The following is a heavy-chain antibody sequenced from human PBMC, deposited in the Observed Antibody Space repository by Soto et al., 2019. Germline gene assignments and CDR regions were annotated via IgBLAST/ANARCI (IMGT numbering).Heavy chain of an antibody. CDR1: EFTFSIFD. D-gene: IGHD5-12*01. J-gene: IGHJ4*02. Sequence: EVHLLESGGGLVQPGGSLRLSCAASEFTFSIFDMSWVRQAPGKGLEWVSMISDSGDRTYYAGSVRGGFTMSSDNSKNTVYLQMDSLRAEDTAVYYCIKGGWLDYWGQGTLVTVYS. CDR3: IKGGWLDY. CDR2: ISDSGDRT. V-gene: IGHV3-23*01.